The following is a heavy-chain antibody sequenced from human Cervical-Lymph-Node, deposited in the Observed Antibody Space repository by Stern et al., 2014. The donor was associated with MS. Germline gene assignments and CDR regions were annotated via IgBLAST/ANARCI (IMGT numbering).Heavy chain of an antibody. J-gene: IGHJ4*02. D-gene: IGHD3-22*01. CDR2: ISSSSTI. CDR1: GFTFSSYS. Sequence: EVQLVESGGGLVQPGGSLRLSCAASGFTFSSYSMNWVRQAPGQGLEWVSYISSSSTIYYADSVKGRFTISRDNAKNSLYLQMNSLRAEDTAVYYCARAEDYYDSSGYLGYYFDYWGQGTLVTVSS. V-gene: IGHV3-48*01. CDR3: ARAEDYYDSSGYLGYYFDY.